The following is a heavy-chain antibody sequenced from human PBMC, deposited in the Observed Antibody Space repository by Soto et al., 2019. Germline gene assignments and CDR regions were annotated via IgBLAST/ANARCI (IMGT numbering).Heavy chain of an antibody. J-gene: IGHJ6*02. Sequence: TSVKVSCKASGYTFTSYGISWVRQAPGQGLEWMGWISAYNGNTNYAQKLQGRVTMTTDTSTSTAYMELRSLRSDDTAVYYCAREISYCGGDYYPTPGGFYYYYYGMDVWGQGTTVTASS. D-gene: IGHD2-21*02. CDR2: ISAYNGNT. CDR3: AREISYCGGDYYPTPGGFYYYYYGMDV. CDR1: GYTFTSYG. V-gene: IGHV1-18*04.